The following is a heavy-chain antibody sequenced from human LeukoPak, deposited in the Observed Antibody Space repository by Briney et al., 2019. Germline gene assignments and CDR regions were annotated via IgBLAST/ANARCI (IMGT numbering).Heavy chain of an antibody. J-gene: IGHJ5*02. D-gene: IGHD3-10*01. V-gene: IGHV1-69*13. CDR3: ARDLWYPKSYYWFDP. Sequence: GASVKVSCKASGGTFSSYAISWVRQAPGRGLEWMGGIIPIFGTANYAQKFQGRVTITADESTSTAYMELSSLRSEDTAVYYCARDLWYPKSYYWFDPWGQGTLVTVSS. CDR2: IIPIFGTA. CDR1: GGTFSSYA.